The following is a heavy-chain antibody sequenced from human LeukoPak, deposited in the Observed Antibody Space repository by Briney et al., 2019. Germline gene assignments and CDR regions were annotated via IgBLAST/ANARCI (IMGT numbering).Heavy chain of an antibody. D-gene: IGHD1-26*01. CDR1: GFTFSDYY. V-gene: IGHV3-11*03. CDR3: ARLVGATSAGYYFDY. J-gene: IGHJ4*02. CDR2: ISSSSSYT. Sequence: KPGGSLRLSCAASGFTFSDYYMSWIRQAPGKGLEWVSYISSSSSYTNYADSVKGRFTISRDNAKNSLYLQMNSLRAEDTAVYYCARLVGATSAGYYFDYWGQGTLVTVSS.